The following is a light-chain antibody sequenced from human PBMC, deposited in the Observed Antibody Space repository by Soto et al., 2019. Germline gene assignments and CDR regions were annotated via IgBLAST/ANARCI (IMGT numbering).Light chain of an antibody. V-gene: IGLV2-14*01. J-gene: IGLJ2*01. Sequence: QSALTQPASVSGSPGQSITISCTGTSSDVGRYNYVSWYQHLPGKAPKLIIYEVSNRPSGVSNRFSASKSGNTASLTISGLQAEDDADYYCSSYTGIAALFGGGTKLTVL. CDR3: SSYTGIAAL. CDR1: SSDVGRYNY. CDR2: EVS.